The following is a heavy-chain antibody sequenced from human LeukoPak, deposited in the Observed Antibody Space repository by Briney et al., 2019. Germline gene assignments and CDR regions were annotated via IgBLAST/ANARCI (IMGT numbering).Heavy chain of an antibody. CDR1: GYTFTGYY. J-gene: IGHJ6*03. V-gene: IGHV1-2*06. CDR2: INPNSGGT. Sequence: ASVKVSCKASGYTFTGYYMHWVRQAPGQGLEWMGRINPNSGGTNYAQKFQGRVTMTRDTSISTAYMELSRLRSDDTAVYYCARAAAIVHYYYYYYMDVWGKGTTATVSS. D-gene: IGHD2-2*02. CDR3: ARAAAIVHYYYYYYMDV.